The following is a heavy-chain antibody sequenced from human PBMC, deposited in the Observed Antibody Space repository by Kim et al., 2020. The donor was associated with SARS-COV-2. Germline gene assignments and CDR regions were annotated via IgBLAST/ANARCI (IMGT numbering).Heavy chain of an antibody. CDR3: ASNHGDPDSGYDFAEGY. Sequence: GGSLRLSCAASGFTFSTFSMIWVRQAPGKGLEWVSSISSGSRSIYYADSLKGRFTISRDNAKNSLYLQMNSLRAEDTAVYYCASNHGDPDSGYDFAEGYWGQGTLVTVSS. CDR2: ISSGSRSI. D-gene: IGHD5-12*01. V-gene: IGHV3-21*01. CDR1: GFTFSTFS. J-gene: IGHJ4*02.